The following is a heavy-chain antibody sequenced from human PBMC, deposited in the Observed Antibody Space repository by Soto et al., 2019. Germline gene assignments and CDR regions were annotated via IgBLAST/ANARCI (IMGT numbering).Heavy chain of an antibody. CDR2: IKAYSGNT. CDR3: AIADYGDDDY. J-gene: IGHJ4*02. Sequence: QLQLVQSGPEAKKPGASVKVSCKASGYTFATSPISWLRQAPGQGPEWMGWIKAYSGNTNYAQKLQGRLTMTTDTSTSTAYMELRSLTTDDTAIYYCAIADYGDDDYWGQGTLVTVSS. CDR1: GYTFATSP. D-gene: IGHD4-17*01. V-gene: IGHV1-18*01.